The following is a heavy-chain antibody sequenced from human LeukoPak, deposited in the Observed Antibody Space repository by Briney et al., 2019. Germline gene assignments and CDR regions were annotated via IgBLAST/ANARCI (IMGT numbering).Heavy chain of an antibody. J-gene: IGHJ6*03. CDR3: AIPQKKNYYYYYYLDG. Sequence: SVKVSCKASGGTFSSYAISWVRQAPGQGLEWMGGIIPIFGTANYAQKFQGRVTITTDESTSTAYMELSSLRSEDTAVYYCAIPQKKNYYYYYYLDGWGKGTTVTVSS. V-gene: IGHV1-69*05. CDR2: IIPIFGTA. CDR1: GGTFSSYA.